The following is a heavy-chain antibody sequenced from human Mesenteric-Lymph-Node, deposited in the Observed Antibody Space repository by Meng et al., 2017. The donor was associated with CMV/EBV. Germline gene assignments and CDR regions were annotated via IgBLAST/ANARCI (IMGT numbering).Heavy chain of an antibody. CDR2: MNPNSYNT. CDR1: GYTFTTYD. Sequence: ASVKVSCKASGYTFTTYDINWVRQATGQGLEWMGWMNPNSYNTGYAQKLQGRVTMTTDTSTSTAYMELRSLRSDDTAVYYCARGVTSGYPDNAFDSWGQGTMVTVSS. D-gene: IGHD3-22*01. CDR3: ARGVTSGYPDNAFDS. J-gene: IGHJ3*02. V-gene: IGHV1-8*01.